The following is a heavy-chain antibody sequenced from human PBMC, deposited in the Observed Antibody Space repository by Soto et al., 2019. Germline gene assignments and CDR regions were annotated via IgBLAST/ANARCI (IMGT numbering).Heavy chain of an antibody. CDR2: IYYSGST. CDR3: ARGRSSWYRGFDP. V-gene: IGHV4-59*08. CDR1: GGSISSYY. D-gene: IGHD6-13*01. Sequence: SETLSLTCTVSGGSISSYYWSWIRQPPGKGLEWIGYIYYSGSTNYNPSLKSRVTISVDTSKNQFSLKLSSVTAADTAVYYCARGRSSWYRGFDPGGKETLVTVSS. J-gene: IGHJ5*02.